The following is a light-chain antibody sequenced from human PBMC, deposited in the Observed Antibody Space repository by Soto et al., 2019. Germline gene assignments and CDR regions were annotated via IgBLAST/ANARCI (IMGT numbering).Light chain of an antibody. CDR3: CSHAGRGSVL. V-gene: IGLV2-23*02. J-gene: IGLJ2*01. Sequence: QSALAQPASVSGSPGQSITISCTGTSSDIGRYNLVSWYQQYPGKAPKLVIYDVTKRPSGVSDRFSVSKSGNTASLTISGLQAEDEADYYCCSHAGRGSVLFGGGTKVTVL. CDR2: DVT. CDR1: SSDIGRYNL.